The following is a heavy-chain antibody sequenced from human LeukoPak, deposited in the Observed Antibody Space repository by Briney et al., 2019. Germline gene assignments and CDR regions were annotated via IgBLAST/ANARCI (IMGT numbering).Heavy chain of an antibody. CDR2: ISWNSGSI. J-gene: IGHJ1*01. CDR1: GFTFDDYA. CDR3: AKAGDLTGQYFQH. D-gene: IGHD4-17*01. Sequence: PGGSLRLSCAASGFTFDDYAMHWVRQAPGKGLEWVSGISWNSGSIGYADSVKGRFTISRDNAKNSLYLQMNSLRAEDTALYYCAKAGDLTGQYFQHWGQGTLVTVSS. V-gene: IGHV3-9*01.